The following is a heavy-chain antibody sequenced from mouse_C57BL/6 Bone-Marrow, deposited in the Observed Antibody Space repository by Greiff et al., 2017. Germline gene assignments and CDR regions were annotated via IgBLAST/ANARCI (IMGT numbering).Heavy chain of an antibody. CDR2: IDPENGDT. D-gene: IGHD2-12*01. CDR1: GFNIKDDY. Sequence: EVQLQQSGAELVRPGASVKLSCTASGFNIKDDYMHWVKQRPEQGLEWIGWIDPENGDTEYASKFQGKATITADTSSNTAYLQLSSLTSEDTAVYYCTTKFLRRSYWGQGTTLTVSS. CDR3: TTKFLRRSY. J-gene: IGHJ2*01. V-gene: IGHV14-4*01.